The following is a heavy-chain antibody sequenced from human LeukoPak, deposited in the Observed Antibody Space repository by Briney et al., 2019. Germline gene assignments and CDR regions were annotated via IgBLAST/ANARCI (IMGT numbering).Heavy chain of an antibody. Sequence: SETLSLTCTVSGYSINNGYYWGWIRQPPGKGLEWIGSIYHSGSAYYNPSLKSRVTISVDTSKTHLSLKLTSVTAADTAVYYCARTQTYYYDSSGYWDWFDPWGQGTLVTVSS. J-gene: IGHJ5*02. CDR2: IYHSGSA. D-gene: IGHD3-22*01. V-gene: IGHV4-38-2*02. CDR1: GYSINNGYY. CDR3: ARTQTYYYDSSGYWDWFDP.